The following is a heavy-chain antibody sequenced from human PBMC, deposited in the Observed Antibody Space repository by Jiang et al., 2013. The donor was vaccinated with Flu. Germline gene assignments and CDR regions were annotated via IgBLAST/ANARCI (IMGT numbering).Heavy chain of an antibody. Sequence: TLSLTCTVSGGSISSYYWSWIRQPPGRDWSGLGISITVEHQLQPSLKSRVTISIDTSKNQFSLKLSSVTAADTAVYYCARARFEQWLVHPRYYFDYWGQGTLVTVSS. V-gene: IGHV4-59*01. CDR1: GGSISSYY. CDR3: ARARFEQWLVHPRYYFDY. CDR2: SITVEH. D-gene: IGHD6-19*01. J-gene: IGHJ4*02.